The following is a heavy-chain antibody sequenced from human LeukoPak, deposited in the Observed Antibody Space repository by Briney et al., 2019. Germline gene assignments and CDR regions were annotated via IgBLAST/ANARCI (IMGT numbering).Heavy chain of an antibody. CDR2: IIPILGIA. Sequence: SVKVSCQASGGTFSSYAFRWVRPPPGPRLEWTGRIIPILGIANYAQKFQGRVTITADKSTSTAYMELSSLRSEDTAVYYCARDQTEGWLGSLYGMDVWGQGTTVTVSS. V-gene: IGHV1-69*04. J-gene: IGHJ6*02. CDR3: ARDQTEGWLGSLYGMDV. D-gene: IGHD6-19*01. CDR1: GGTFSSYA.